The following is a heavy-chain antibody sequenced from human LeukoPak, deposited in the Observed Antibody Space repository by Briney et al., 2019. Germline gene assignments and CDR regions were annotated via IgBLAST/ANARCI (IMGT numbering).Heavy chain of an antibody. D-gene: IGHD5-18*01. J-gene: IGHJ4*02. CDR1: GFTFDDYA. Sequence: PGGSLRLSCAASGFTFDDYAMHWVRQAPGKGLEWVSGISSSSSYIYYADSVKGRFTISRDNAKNSLYLQMNSLRAEDTAVYYCARETWIQLWPTSFDYWGQGTLVTVSS. CDR2: ISSSSSYI. V-gene: IGHV3-21*01. CDR3: ARETWIQLWPTSFDY.